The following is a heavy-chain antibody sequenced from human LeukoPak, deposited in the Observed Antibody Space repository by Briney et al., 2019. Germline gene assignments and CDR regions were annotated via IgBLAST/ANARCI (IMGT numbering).Heavy chain of an antibody. CDR1: GFTFSSYW. D-gene: IGHD1-26*01. CDR3: AKGAHYYYYYMDV. CDR2: IKQDGSEK. J-gene: IGHJ6*03. Sequence: GGSLRLSCAASGFTFSSYWMSGVRQAPGEGREWGANIKQDGSEKYYVESVKGRFTISRDNAQTSLYLQMTSLRAEDTAVYYCAKGAHYYYYYMDVWGKGTTVTVSS. V-gene: IGHV3-7*01.